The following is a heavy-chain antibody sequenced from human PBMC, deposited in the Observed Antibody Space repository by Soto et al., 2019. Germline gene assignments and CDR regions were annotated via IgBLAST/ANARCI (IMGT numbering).Heavy chain of an antibody. CDR3: ASRLDGSGSLPYNWLDT. V-gene: IGHV5-51*01. CDR1: GYSFSNYW. Sequence: EVQLVQSGAEVKMPGESLKISCQGSGYSFSNYWIAWVRQMPGKGLECVGVIYPGDSDTRYSPSFQCQVTISADKSTSTDYLHWSSLKASDTALYYCASRLDGSGSLPYNWLDTWGQGTLVTVSS. J-gene: IGHJ5*02. D-gene: IGHD1-26*01. CDR2: IYPGDSDT.